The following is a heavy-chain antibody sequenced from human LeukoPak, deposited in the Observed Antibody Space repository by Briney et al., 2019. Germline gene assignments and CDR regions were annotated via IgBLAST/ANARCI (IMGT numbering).Heavy chain of an antibody. CDR3: ATDRSCDRAFDV. CDR1: GYTLTELS. Sequence: WASVKVSCKVSGYTLTELSMHWVRQAPGKGLEWMGGFDPEDGETIYAQKFQGRVTMTEDTSTDTAYMELSSLRSEDTAVYYCATDRSCDRAFDVWGQGTMVTVSS. V-gene: IGHV1-24*01. CDR2: FDPEDGET. J-gene: IGHJ3*01.